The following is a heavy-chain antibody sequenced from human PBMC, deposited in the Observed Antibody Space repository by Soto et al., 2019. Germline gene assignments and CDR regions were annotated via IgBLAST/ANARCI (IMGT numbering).Heavy chain of an antibody. V-gene: IGHV3-23*05. CDR1: GFTFSSYA. CDR2: FNWNGNYI. Sequence: PGGSLRLSCAASGFTFSSYAMSWVRQAPGKGPEWVSSFNWNGNYIHYADSVRGRFTISRDTSKNKVVLTMTNMDPLDTATYYCARNFYDTGNHCARIDYWGPGTLVTVSS. J-gene: IGHJ4*02. CDR3: ARNFYDTGNHCARIDY. D-gene: IGHD3-22*01.